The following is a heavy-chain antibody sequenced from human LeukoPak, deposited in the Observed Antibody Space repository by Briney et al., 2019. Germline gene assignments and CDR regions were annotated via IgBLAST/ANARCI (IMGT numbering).Heavy chain of an antibody. CDR1: GFTFSDYN. V-gene: IGHV3-11*04. CDR3: ARANYDSSGYCPLIFY. CDR2: ISRSGSTK. Sequence: GGSLRLSCAASGFTFSDYNMRWIRQAPGKGLGWVSSISRSGSTKYYADSVKGRFTISRDNAKNSLFLQMNSLRAEDTAVYYCARANYDSSGYCPLIFYWGQGTLVTVSS. D-gene: IGHD3-22*01. J-gene: IGHJ4*02.